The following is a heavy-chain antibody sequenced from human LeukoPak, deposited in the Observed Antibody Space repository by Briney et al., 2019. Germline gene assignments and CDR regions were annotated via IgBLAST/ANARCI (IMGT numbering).Heavy chain of an antibody. CDR1: GFSVSNHY. Sequence: GGSLRLSCAASGFSVSNHYMAWVRQAPGRRLEWVSFIWADGTTFYTDSVRGRFTVSRDQFKNTLYLQMSSLRPDDTALYYCARDGAGIESWVELDPWGQGAQVTVSA. J-gene: IGHJ5*02. CDR2: IWADGTT. D-gene: IGHD5-24*01. V-gene: IGHV3-66*02. CDR3: ARDGAGIESWVELDP.